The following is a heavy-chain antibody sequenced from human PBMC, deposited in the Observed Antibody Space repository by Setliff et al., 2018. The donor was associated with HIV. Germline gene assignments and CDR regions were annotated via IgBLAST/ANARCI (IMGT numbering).Heavy chain of an antibody. CDR2: IYYSGSTYYYGGST. CDR3: ARHDTEYSSYPIDY. Sequence: SETLSLTCTVSGGSISSRSYYWGWIRQPPGKGLEWIGFIYYSGSTYYYGGSTYYNPSLKSRVTISVDTSKNQFSLKLSSVTAADTAVYYCARHDTEYSSYPIDYWGQGNLVTVSS. CDR1: GGSISSRSYY. V-gene: IGHV4-39*01. D-gene: IGHD6-6*01. J-gene: IGHJ4*02.